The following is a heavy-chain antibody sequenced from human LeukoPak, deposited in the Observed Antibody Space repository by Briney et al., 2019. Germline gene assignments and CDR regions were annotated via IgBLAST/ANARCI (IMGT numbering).Heavy chain of an antibody. CDR3: ARRGDY. J-gene: IGHJ4*02. Sequence: GGSLRLSCAASGFTFSSYGMNWVRQAPGKGLEWVSYISRSGSIIYYADSVKSRFTISRDNAKNSLYLQMNSLRAEDTAVYYCARRGDYWGQGTLVTVSS. V-gene: IGHV3-48*03. CDR1: GFTFSSYG. CDR2: ISRSGSII.